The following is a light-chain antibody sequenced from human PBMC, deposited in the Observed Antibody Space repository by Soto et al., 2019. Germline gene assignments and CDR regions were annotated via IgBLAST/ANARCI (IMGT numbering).Light chain of an antibody. Sequence: EIVMTQSPATLSVSPGGRATLSCRASQSISDTLAWYQQKPGQAPRLLIYGASTRAPGFPARFSGSGSGTDFTLTISSLQPEDFATYFCQQSNSSPPTFGGGTKVDIK. J-gene: IGKJ4*01. CDR2: GAS. CDR3: QQSNSSPPT. V-gene: IGKV3-15*01. CDR1: QSISDT.